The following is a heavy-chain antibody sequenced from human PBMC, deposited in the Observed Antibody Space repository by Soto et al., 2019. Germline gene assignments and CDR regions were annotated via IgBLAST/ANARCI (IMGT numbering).Heavy chain of an antibody. V-gene: IGHV3-23*01. D-gene: IGHD2-2*01. CDR3: TKESYCSSSRCWGDNWFDP. J-gene: IGHJ5*02. CDR1: GFTFINYA. CDR2: ISGSGGST. Sequence: EVQLLESGGGLVQPGGSLRLSCEASGFTFINYAISWVRQAPGKGLEWVSHISGSGGSTHYADSVKGRLTISRDNSKNTVYLQINSLRPDDTAVYFCTKESYCSSSRCWGDNWFDPWGQGTLVTVFS.